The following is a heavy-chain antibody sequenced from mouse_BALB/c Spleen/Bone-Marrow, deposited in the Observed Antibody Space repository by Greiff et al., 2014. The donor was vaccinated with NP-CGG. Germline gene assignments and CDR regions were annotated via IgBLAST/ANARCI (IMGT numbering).Heavy chain of an antibody. D-gene: IGHD2-1*01. CDR2: ISTYSGNT. CDR3: ASPIYYGNYEGFAY. J-gene: IGHJ3*01. Sequence: QVQLQQSGPELVRPGVSVKISCKGSGYTFTDYAMHWVKQSHAKSLEWTGVISTYSGNTNYNQKFKGKATMTVDKSSSTAYMELARLTSEDSAIYYCASPIYYGNYEGFAYWGQGTLVTVSA. CDR1: GYTFTDYA. V-gene: IGHV1-67*01.